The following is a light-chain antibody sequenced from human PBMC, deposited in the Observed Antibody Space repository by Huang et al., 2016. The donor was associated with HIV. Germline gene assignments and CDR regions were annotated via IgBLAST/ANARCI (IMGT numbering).Light chain of an antibody. CDR1: QSISSN. Sequence: EIVMTQSPATLFVSPGERATPSCRASQSISSNLAWYQQKPCQAPRVLIYGASTRASGVPARFSGAGSGTEFTLTISSLQSEDLAVYYCQQYDQWPPGYTFGQGTKL. CDR2: GAS. J-gene: IGKJ2*01. CDR3: QQYDQWPPGYT. V-gene: IGKV3-15*01.